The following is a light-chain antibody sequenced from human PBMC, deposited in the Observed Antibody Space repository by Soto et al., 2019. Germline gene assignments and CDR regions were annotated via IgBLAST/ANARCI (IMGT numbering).Light chain of an antibody. Sequence: DIQMIQSPSSLSTSIGDRVTITCRASQGISSSLAWYQQKPGKAPSLLIYDASTLQSGVPSRFSGSGSGTDFTLTISSLQPEDVATYYCQKYKSAPYTFGPGTKVDIK. V-gene: IGKV1-27*01. CDR1: QGISSS. CDR3: QKYKSAPYT. CDR2: DAS. J-gene: IGKJ3*01.